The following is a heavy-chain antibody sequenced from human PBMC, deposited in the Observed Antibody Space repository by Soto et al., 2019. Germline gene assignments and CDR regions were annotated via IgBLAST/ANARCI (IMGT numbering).Heavy chain of an antibody. CDR1: GYTFTSYG. CDR2: ISAYNGNT. J-gene: IGHJ5*02. D-gene: IGHD3-10*01. V-gene: IGHV1-18*01. Sequence: QVQLVQSGAEVKKPGASVKVSCKASGYTFTSYGISWVRQAPGQGLEWMGGISAYNGNTNYAQKAQGRVTTTTDTSTSTSYMELRSLRSDGTAVYYWARAPRSAFGEFDPWGQGTLVTVSS. CDR3: ARAPRSAFGEFDP.